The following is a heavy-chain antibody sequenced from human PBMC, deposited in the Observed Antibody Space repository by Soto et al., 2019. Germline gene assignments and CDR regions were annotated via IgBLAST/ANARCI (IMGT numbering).Heavy chain of an antibody. CDR2: IYYSGST. CDR3: ARDKAVAGSVDYYYYMDV. Sequence: PSETLSLTCTVSGGSISSYYWSWIRRPPGKGLEWIGYIYYSGSTNYNPSLKSRVTISVDTSKNQFSLKLSSVTAADTAVYYCARDKAVAGSVDYYYYMDVWGKGTTVTVSS. CDR1: GGSISSYY. V-gene: IGHV4-59*01. D-gene: IGHD6-19*01. J-gene: IGHJ6*03.